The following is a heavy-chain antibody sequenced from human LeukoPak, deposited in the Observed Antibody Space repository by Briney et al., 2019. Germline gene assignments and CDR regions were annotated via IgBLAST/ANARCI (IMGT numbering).Heavy chain of an antibody. Sequence: GGSLRLSCAASGFTVSSNYMSWVRQAPGKGLEWVSVIYSGGSTYYADSVKGRFTISRDNSKNTLYLEMNNLRAEDTAVYYCAKNLPYSSGSFDYWGQGTLVTVSS. V-gene: IGHV3-53*05. CDR2: IYSGGST. CDR3: AKNLPYSSGSFDY. CDR1: GFTVSSNY. J-gene: IGHJ4*02. D-gene: IGHD6-19*01.